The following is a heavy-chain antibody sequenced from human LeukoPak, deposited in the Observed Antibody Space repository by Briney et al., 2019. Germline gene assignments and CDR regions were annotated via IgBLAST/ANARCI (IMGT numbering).Heavy chain of an antibody. CDR2: IRSKPYGGTR. D-gene: IGHD3-22*01. J-gene: IGHJ4*02. CDR3: TRVYYYDSSGEYYFDY. V-gene: IGHV3-49*04. CDR1: GFTFSSYS. Sequence: GGSLRLSCAASGFTFSSYSMNWVRQAPGKGLEWVGFIRSKPYGGTRDYAASVKGRFTISRDDSKSIAYLQMNSLKTEDTAVYYCTRVYYYDSSGEYYFDYWGQGTLVTVSS.